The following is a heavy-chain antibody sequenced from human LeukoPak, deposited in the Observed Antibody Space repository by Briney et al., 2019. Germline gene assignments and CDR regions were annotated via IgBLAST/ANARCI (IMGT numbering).Heavy chain of an antibody. D-gene: IGHD3-22*01. Sequence: PGGSLRLSCAASGFTFSSYAMSWVRQAPGKGLEWVSAISGSGGSTYYADSVKGRFTISRDNSKNTLYLQMNSLRAEDTAVYYCAKGHDISGYYYGLPSYYYYYGMDVWGQGTTVTVAS. V-gene: IGHV3-23*01. J-gene: IGHJ6*02. CDR1: GFTFSSYA. CDR3: AKGHDISGYYYGLPSYYYYYGMDV. CDR2: ISGSGGST.